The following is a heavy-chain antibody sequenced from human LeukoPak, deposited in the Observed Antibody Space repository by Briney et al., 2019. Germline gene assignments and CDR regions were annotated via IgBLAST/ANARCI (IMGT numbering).Heavy chain of an antibody. CDR2: INPNSGGT. V-gene: IGHV1-2*02. CDR1: GYTFTGYY. D-gene: IGHD3-22*01. Sequence: ASVKVSCKASGYTFTGYYMHWVRQAPGQGLEWMGWINPNSGGTNYAQKFQGRVTMTRDTSISTAYMELSRLRSDDTAVYYCAIRRNYYDSSGYCWWVQGTLVTVSS. J-gene: IGHJ4*02. CDR3: AIRRNYYDSSGYCW.